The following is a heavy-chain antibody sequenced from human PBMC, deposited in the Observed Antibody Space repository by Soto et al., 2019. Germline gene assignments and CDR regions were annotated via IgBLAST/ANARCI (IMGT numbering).Heavy chain of an antibody. CDR1: GFTFSTYA. J-gene: IGHJ3*02. CDR2: ISGGSGAT. V-gene: IGHV3-23*01. Sequence: GGSLRLSCAASGFTFSTYAMNWVRQAPGKGLEWVSSISGGSGATYYTNSVKGRFSVSRDNSKNTLSLQMNSLRAEDTAVYYCAKDLGYDSGGSYSDALDMWGQGTMVTVSS. D-gene: IGHD3-22*01. CDR3: AKDLGYDSGGSYSDALDM.